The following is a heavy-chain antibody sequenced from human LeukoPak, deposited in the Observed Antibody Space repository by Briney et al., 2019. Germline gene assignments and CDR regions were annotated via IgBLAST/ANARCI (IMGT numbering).Heavy chain of an antibody. J-gene: IGHJ3*01. Sequence: PGGSLRLSCAASGFTFSDYDMSWIRQAPGKGLEWVSYISSSGSTTYYADSLKGRFTISRDNAKNSLFLQVNSLIDEDTAVYYCARGPPCSCTSCYVTGAFDFWGQGTMVTVSS. CDR3: ARGPPCSCTSCYVTGAFDF. CDR2: ISSSGSTT. CDR1: GFTFSDYD. V-gene: IGHV3-11*04. D-gene: IGHD2-2*01.